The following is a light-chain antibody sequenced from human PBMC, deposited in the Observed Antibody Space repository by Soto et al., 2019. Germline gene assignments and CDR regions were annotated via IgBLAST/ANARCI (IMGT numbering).Light chain of an antibody. CDR3: SSFTSSNHYV. J-gene: IGLJ1*01. V-gene: IGLV2-14*03. Sequence: QSALTQPASVSGSPGQSITISCTGTSSDVGGYNYVSWYQHHPGKAPKLMFYDVSNRPSGVSNRFSGSKSGNTASLTISGLQAEDEADYYCSSFTSSNHYVFGSGTKLTVL. CDR1: SSDVGGYNY. CDR2: DVS.